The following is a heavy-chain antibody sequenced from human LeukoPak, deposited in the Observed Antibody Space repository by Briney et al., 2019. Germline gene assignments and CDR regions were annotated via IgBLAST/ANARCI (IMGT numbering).Heavy chain of an antibody. CDR3: AKGIVGAPEGDY. J-gene: IGHJ4*02. D-gene: IGHD1-26*01. Sequence: GGSLRLSCAASEFNFDDYSLSWVRQAPGKGRGWVAVISDDGSNKYTAASVKGRFTISRDNSKNTLYLQMNSLRAEDTAVYYCAKGIVGAPEGDYWGQGTLVTVSS. CDR2: ISDDGSNK. CDR1: EFNFDDYS. V-gene: IGHV3-30*18.